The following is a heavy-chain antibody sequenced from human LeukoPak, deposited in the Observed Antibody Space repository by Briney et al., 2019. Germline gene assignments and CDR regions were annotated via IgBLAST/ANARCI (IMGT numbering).Heavy chain of an antibody. CDR3: ARVMDCSSTSCYDYYYYGMDV. J-gene: IGHJ6*02. CDR1: GGSISSYY. D-gene: IGHD2-2*01. V-gene: IGHV4-4*07. Sequence: PSETLSLTCTVSGGSISSYYWSWIRQPAGKGLEWIGRIYTSGSTNYNPSLKSRATMSVDTSKNQFSLKLSSVTAADTAVYYCARVMDCSSTSCYDYYYYGMDVWGQGTTVTVSS. CDR2: IYTSGST.